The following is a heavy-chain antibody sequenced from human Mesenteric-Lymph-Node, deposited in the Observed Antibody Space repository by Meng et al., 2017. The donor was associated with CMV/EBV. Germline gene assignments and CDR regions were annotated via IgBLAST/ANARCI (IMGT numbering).Heavy chain of an antibody. CDR2: IYHSGST. V-gene: IGHV4-59*01. CDR3: ARTQGYCSSTSCSINWFDP. J-gene: IGHJ5*02. D-gene: IGHD2-2*01. Sequence: GSLRLSCSVSGGSISSSYWSWIRQPPGKGLEWFGYIYHSGSTNFNPSLKGRVTISVDTSKNQFSLKLSSVTAADTAVYYCARTQGYCSSTSCSINWFDPWGQGTLVTVSS. CDR1: GGSISSSY.